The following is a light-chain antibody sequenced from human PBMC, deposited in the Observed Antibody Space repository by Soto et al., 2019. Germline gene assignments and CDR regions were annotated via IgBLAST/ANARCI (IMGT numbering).Light chain of an antibody. V-gene: IGLV1-40*01. CDR1: SSNIGAGYD. J-gene: IGLJ1*01. CDR3: SSYAGSNNLV. CDR2: EVS. Sequence: QSVLTQPPSVSGAPGQRVTISCTGSSSNIGAGYDVHWYQQHPGKAPKLMIYEVSKRPSGVPDRFSGSKSGNMASLTVSGLQAEDEADYYCSSYAGSNNLVFGTGTKVTVL.